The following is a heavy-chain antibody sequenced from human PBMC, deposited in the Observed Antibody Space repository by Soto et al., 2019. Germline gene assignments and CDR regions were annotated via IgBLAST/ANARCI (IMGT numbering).Heavy chain of an antibody. CDR2: IIPIIGII. CDR1: GGTFSTCT. V-gene: IGHV1-69*04. Sequence: GASVKVSCKASGGTFSTCTITWVRQAPGQGLEWMGRIIPIIGIINYAQKFQGRVTISADKFTGTAYMELTRLRSDDAAVYYCAGDPDSHYNDSHASSYPWGQGTLVTVSS. CDR3: AGDPDSHYNDSHASSYP. J-gene: IGHJ5*02. D-gene: IGHD4-4*01.